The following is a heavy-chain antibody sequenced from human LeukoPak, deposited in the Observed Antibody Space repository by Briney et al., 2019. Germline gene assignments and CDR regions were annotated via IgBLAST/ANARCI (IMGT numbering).Heavy chain of an antibody. D-gene: IGHD3-10*01. CDR1: GFTFDDYA. CDR2: ISWNSGSI. CDR3: AKDIGSYYGSGSPGFTPRSGMVGY. J-gene: IGHJ4*02. V-gene: IGHV3-9*01. Sequence: GRSLRLSCAASGFTFDDYAMHWVRQAPGKGLEWVSGISWNSGSIGYADSVKGRFTISRDNAKNSLYLQMNSLRAEDTALYYCAKDIGSYYGSGSPGFTPRSGMVGYWGQGTLVTVSS.